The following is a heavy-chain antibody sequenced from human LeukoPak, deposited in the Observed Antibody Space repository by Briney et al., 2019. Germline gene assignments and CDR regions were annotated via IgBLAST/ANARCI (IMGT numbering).Heavy chain of an antibody. V-gene: IGHV4-61*01. D-gene: IGHD5-12*01. Sequence: PSETLSLTCTVSGGSVSSGSYYWSWIRQPPGEGLEWVGYILYTGSTTYNPSLKGRVTISVDTSKNQFSLKLRSVTAADTAVYYCARGRTGGYDPFDYWGQGTRVIVSS. CDR2: ILYTGST. J-gene: IGHJ4*02. CDR3: ARGRTGGYDPFDY. CDR1: GGSVSSGSYY.